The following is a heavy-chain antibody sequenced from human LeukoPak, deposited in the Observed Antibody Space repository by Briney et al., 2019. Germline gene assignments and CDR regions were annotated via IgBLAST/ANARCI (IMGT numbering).Heavy chain of an antibody. J-gene: IGHJ4*02. CDR1: GFTFSSYA. D-gene: IGHD5-18*01. V-gene: IGHV3-23*01. Sequence: GGSLRLSCAASGFTFSSYAMSWVRQAPGKGLEWVAGIFGSGGSPHYADPVKGRFTISRDNSRNTVYLQINSLRAEDTAAYYCGKTTVGYSSGQKPAWPVDYWGQGTLVTVSS. CDR3: GKTTVGYSSGQKPAWPVDY. CDR2: IFGSGGSP.